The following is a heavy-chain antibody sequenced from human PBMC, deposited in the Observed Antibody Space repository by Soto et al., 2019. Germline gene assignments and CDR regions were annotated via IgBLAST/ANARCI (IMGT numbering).Heavy chain of an antibody. D-gene: IGHD6-19*01. CDR3: EKYLAVAAGWFDP. J-gene: IGHJ5*02. CDR2: ISYDGSNE. CDR1: GFTFNTYG. V-gene: IGHV3-30*18. Sequence: PGGSLRLSCAASGFTFNTYGMHWVRQAPGKGLEWVAFISYDGSNEYYADSVKGRFTISRDNSKNTVFLQMNSLRGEDTAVYYCEKYLAVAAGWFDPWGQGALVTVSS.